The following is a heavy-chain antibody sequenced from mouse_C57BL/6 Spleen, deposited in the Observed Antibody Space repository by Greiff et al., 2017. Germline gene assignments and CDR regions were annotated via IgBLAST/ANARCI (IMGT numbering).Heavy chain of an antibody. V-gene: IGHV1-50*01. D-gene: IGHD3-3*01. Sequence: VQLQQPGAELVKPGASVKLSCKASGYTFTSYWMQWVKQRPGQGLEWIGEIDPSDSYTNYNQKFKGKATLTVDTSSSTAYMQLSSLTSEDSAVYYCASPLARGTDYAMDYWGQGTSVTVSS. CDR3: ASPLARGTDYAMDY. J-gene: IGHJ4*01. CDR1: GYTFTSYW. CDR2: IDPSDSYT.